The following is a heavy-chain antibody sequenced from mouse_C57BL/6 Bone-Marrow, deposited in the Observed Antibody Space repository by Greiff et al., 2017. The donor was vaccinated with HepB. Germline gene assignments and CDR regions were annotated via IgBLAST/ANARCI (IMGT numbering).Heavy chain of an antibody. D-gene: IGHD1-1*01. J-gene: IGHJ1*03. Sequence: VMLVESGPGLVAPSQSLSITCTVSGFSLTSYAISWVRQPPGKGLEWLGVIWTGGGTNYNSALKSRLSISKDNSKSQVFLKMNSLQTDDTARYYCARNRGGSREVYWYFDVWGTGTTVTVSS. CDR3: ARNRGGSREVYWYFDV. V-gene: IGHV2-9-1*01. CDR2: IWTGGGT. CDR1: GFSLTSYA.